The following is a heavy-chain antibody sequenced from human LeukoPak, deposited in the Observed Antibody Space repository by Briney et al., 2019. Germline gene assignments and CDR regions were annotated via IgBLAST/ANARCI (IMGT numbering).Heavy chain of an antibody. Sequence: PSETLSLTCTVSGGSISGYYWSWIRQPPAKGLEWIGYIHYGGGTNYNPSLKSRVTISVDTSKNQFSLRLSSVTAADTAVYYCARGFDSKSTYFDYWGQGTLVTVSS. CDR2: IHYGGGT. CDR3: ARGFDSKSTYFDY. J-gene: IGHJ4*02. D-gene: IGHD5-12*01. CDR1: GGSISGYY. V-gene: IGHV4-59*08.